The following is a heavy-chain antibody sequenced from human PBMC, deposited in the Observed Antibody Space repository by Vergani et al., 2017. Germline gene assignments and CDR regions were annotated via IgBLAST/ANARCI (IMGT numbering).Heavy chain of an antibody. D-gene: IGHD2-2*01. CDR1: GFTFSSYA. CDR3: ATLPVAIGFDY. CDR2: ISSDGSNK. V-gene: IGHV3-30-3*01. J-gene: IGHJ4*02. Sequence: QVQLVESRGGVVQPGRSLRLSCAASGFTFSSYAMHWVRQAPGKGLEWVAVISSDGSNKYYADSVKGRFTISRDNSKNTLYLQMNSLRAEDTAVYYCATLPVAIGFDYWGQGTLVTVSS.